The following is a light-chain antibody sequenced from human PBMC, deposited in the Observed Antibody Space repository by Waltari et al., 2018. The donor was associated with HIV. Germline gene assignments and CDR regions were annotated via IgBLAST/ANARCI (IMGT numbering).Light chain of an antibody. J-gene: IGLJ3*02. CDR2: TNN. Sequence: QSVLTQPPSASETPGQRVTISCSGSTSNIGSNTVNWYQQRPGTAPKLLIYTNNQRPSGVPDRFSGSKYGTSASLAISGLQSEDEAHYYCAAWDDSVNGWVFGGGTKLTVL. V-gene: IGLV1-44*01. CDR1: TSNIGSNT. CDR3: AAWDDSVNGWV.